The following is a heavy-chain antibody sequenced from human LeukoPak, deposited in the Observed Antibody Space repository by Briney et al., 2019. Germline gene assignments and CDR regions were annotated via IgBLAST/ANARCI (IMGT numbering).Heavy chain of an antibody. D-gene: IGHD5-18*01. CDR3: AKGHTYGLGESYLDF. Sequence: PGRSLRLSCEASGYTFDDYAMHWVRQAPGKGLEWVSAISWNSGSIGYADSVKGRSTISRDNGKNSLYLQMNSLRTEDTALYYCAKGHTYGLGESYLDFWGQGTLVSVSS. CDR2: ISWNSGSI. V-gene: IGHV3-9*01. CDR1: GYTFDDYA. J-gene: IGHJ4*02.